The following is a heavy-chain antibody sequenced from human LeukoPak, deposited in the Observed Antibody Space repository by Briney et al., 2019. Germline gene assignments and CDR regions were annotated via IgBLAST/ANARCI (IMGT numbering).Heavy chain of an antibody. CDR2: IGTAGDT. Sequence: GGSLRLSCAASGFTLSSYDMHWVRQATGKGLEWVSAIGTAGDTYYPGSVKGRFTISRENAKNSLYLQMNSLRAGDTAVYYCARAGKGAATITDYYYGMDVWGQGTTVTVSS. V-gene: IGHV3-13*01. CDR3: ARAGKGAATITDYYYGMDV. CDR1: GFTLSSYD. J-gene: IGHJ6*02. D-gene: IGHD5-12*01.